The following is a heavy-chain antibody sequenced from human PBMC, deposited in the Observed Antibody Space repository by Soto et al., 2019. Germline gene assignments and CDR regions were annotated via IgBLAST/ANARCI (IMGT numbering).Heavy chain of an antibody. V-gene: IGHV1-8*01. CDR1: GYTFTSYD. J-gene: IGHJ6*03. CDR3: ARGPYYYYYMDV. CDR2: MNPNSGNT. Sequence: QVQLVQSGAEVKKPGASVKVSCKASGYTFTSYDINWVRQAPGQGLEWMGWMNPNSGNTGYAQKFQGRITMTRNTSITTAYMELSSLRSEDTAVYYCARGPYYYYYMDVWGKGTTVTVSS.